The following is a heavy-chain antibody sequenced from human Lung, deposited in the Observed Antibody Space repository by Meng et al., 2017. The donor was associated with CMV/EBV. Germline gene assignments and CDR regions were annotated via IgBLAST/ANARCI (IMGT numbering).Heavy chain of an antibody. D-gene: IGHD2-15*01. J-gene: IGHJ1*01. CDR3: ARDPPEVALEYFQY. V-gene: IGHV1-18*01. CDR1: AYTFRRNG. Sequence: RVQSGGEGKEPGAPVTVSRDAYAYTFRRNGINRLAHAHGLGLEWLRWIRDNNTNIEHAQKCKGSVTTTTYTSTQTVYMELRNLRSADTADYYCARDPPEVALEYFQYWGQGTLVTVSS. CDR2: IRDNNTNI.